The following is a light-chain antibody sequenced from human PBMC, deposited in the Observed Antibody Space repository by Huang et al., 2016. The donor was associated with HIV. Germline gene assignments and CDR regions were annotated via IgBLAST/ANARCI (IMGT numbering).Light chain of an antibody. V-gene: IGKV4-1*01. CDR3: QQYYSLPQT. J-gene: IGKJ1*01. CDR2: WAS. CDR1: QSVYASSTSKDY. Sequence: DIIMSQSPESLTVSLGEGATLNCRSSQSVYASSTSKDYMAWFQQKPGQPPKLLLFWASSREVGVPDRFSGSGSGTQFTLTIANLQPEDAAIYYCQQYYSLPQTFGQGTRV.